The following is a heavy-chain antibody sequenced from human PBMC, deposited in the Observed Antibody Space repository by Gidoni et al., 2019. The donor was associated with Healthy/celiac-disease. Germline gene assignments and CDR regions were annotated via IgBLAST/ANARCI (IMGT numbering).Heavy chain of an antibody. CDR3: TRAPYYDFWSGYPYYYGMDV. D-gene: IGHD3-3*01. Sequence: LEWVGFIRSKAYGGTTEYAASVKGRFTISRDDSKSIAYLQMNSLKTEDTALYYCTRAPYYDFWSGYPYYYGMDVWGQGTTVTVSS. CDR2: IRSKAYGGTT. V-gene: IGHV3-49*02. J-gene: IGHJ6*02.